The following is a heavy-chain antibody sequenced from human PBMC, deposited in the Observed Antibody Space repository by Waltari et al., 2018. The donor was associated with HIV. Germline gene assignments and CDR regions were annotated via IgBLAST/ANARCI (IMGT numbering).Heavy chain of an antibody. Sequence: QVQLQQWGTGLFKPSGTLSLKCAIYGTSFSGYYWSWIRQSPTKGLEWIGEVSYSGATNYNPSFEGRVSISADTSKNQLSLNLTSLTAADTGVYFCARGSQHHDLWGQGTLVAVS. V-gene: IGHV4-34*01. CDR2: VSYSGAT. J-gene: IGHJ5*02. CDR1: GTSFSGYY. CDR3: ARGSQHHDL.